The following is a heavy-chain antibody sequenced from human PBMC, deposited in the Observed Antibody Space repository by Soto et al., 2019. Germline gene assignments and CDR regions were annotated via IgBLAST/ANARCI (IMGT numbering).Heavy chain of an antibody. CDR1: GFTFSSYG. CDR2: IWFDGGNK. D-gene: IGHD2-15*01. CDR3: ARPRIGVAATGPFDY. J-gene: IGHJ4*02. V-gene: IGHV3-33*01. Sequence: PGGSLRLSCAASGFTFSSYGMHWIRQAPGKGLEWVALIWFDGGNKYYVDSVKGRFSISRDNSKNTLYLEMNSLRAEDTAVYYCARPRIGVAATGPFDYWGQGTLVTVPQ.